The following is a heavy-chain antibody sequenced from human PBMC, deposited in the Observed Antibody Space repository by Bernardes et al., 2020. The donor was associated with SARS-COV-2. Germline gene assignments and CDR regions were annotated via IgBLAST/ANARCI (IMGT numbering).Heavy chain of an antibody. J-gene: IGHJ6*02. CDR2: INWNGDSS. CDR3: ARGGIPYYGSGRTYYDYAVDV. CDR1: GFAFDGYG. Sequence: GGSLRLSCAASGFAFDGYGMTWVRQAPGKGLEWVASINWNGDSSSYAVSVQGRFTISRDNAKNSLYLQMHSLTADDTAFYHCARGGIPYYGSGRTYYDYAVDVWGQGTTVTVSS. D-gene: IGHD3-10*01. V-gene: IGHV3-20*01.